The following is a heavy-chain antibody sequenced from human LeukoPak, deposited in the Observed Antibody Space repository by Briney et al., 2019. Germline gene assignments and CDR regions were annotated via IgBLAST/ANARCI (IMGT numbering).Heavy chain of an antibody. Sequence: GGSLRLSCAASGFTFSSYAMHWVRQAPGKGLEWVAVISYDGSNKYYADSVKGRFTISRDNSKNTLYLQMNSLRAEDTAVYYCARTGSIDYWGQGTLVTVSS. CDR3: ARTGSIDY. CDR2: ISYDGSNK. CDR1: GFTFSSYA. J-gene: IGHJ4*02. V-gene: IGHV3-30-3*01. D-gene: IGHD7-27*01.